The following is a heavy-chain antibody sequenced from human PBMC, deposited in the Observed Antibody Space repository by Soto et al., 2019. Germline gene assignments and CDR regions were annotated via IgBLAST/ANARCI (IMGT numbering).Heavy chain of an antibody. J-gene: IGHJ6*02. CDR2: IDPSDSYT. CDR3: ARLVVQAARTSPEPNYGMDV. Sequence: GESLKISCNGSGYSFTSYWISWVRQMPGKGLEWMGRIDPSDSYTNYSPSFQGHVTISADKSISTAYLQWSSLKASDTAMYYCARLVVQAARTSPEPNYGMDVWGQGTKVTVSS. V-gene: IGHV5-10-1*01. D-gene: IGHD2-2*01. CDR1: GYSFTSYW.